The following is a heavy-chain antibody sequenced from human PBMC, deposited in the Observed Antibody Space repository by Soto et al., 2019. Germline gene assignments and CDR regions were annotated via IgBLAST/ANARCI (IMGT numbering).Heavy chain of an antibody. CDR3: ARLPNKSPQN. CDR1: GFTFSSYW. J-gene: IGHJ1*01. CDR2: ISNDGSST. Sequence: EVHLVESGGGLVQPRGSLRLSCVASGFTFSSYWMHWVRQAPGKGLVWVSSISNDGSSTSYADPVKGRFTISRDNAKNTLYLQMNSLRAEDTAVYYCARLPNKSPQNWGQGTLVIVSP. V-gene: IGHV3-74*01.